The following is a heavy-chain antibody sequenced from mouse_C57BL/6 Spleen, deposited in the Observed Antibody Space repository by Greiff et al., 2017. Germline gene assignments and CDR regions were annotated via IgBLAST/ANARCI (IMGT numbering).Heavy chain of an antibody. Sequence: VHVKQSGPELVKPGASVKMSCKASGYTFTDYNMHWVKQSHGKSLEWIGYINPNNGGTSYNQKFKGKATLTVNKSSSTAYMELRSLTSEDSAVYYCARGYYGSSLYYFDYWGQGTTLTVSS. CDR3: ARGYYGSSLYYFDY. CDR2: INPNNGGT. J-gene: IGHJ2*01. CDR1: GYTFTDYN. V-gene: IGHV1-22*01. D-gene: IGHD1-1*01.